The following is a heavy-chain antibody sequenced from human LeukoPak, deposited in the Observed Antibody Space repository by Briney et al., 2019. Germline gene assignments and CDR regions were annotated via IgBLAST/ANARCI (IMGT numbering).Heavy chain of an antibody. CDR1: GYSFTSYW. V-gene: IGHV5-51*01. Sequence: EESLKISCKGSGYSFTSYWIGWVRQMPGKGLEWMGIIYPGDSDTRYSPSFQGQVTISADKSISTAYLQWSSLKASDTAMYYCARQMSSSWYYFDYWGQGTLVTVSS. CDR2: IYPGDSDT. D-gene: IGHD6-13*01. CDR3: ARQMSSSWYYFDY. J-gene: IGHJ4*02.